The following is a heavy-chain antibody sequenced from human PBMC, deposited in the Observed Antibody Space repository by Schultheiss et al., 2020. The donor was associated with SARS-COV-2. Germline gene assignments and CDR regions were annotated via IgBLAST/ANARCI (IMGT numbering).Heavy chain of an antibody. J-gene: IGHJ6*02. D-gene: IGHD4-23*01. CDR3: ARKVATKPGGGNSQVFFLYGMDV. CDR1: GYTFTGYY. V-gene: IGHV1-2*06. CDR2: INPNSGGT. Sequence: ASVKVSCKASGYTFTGYYMHWVRQAPGQGLEWMGRINPNSGGTNYAQKFQGRVTMTRDTSISTAYMELSRLRSDDTAVYYCARKVATKPGGGNSQVFFLYGMDVWGQGTTVTVSS.